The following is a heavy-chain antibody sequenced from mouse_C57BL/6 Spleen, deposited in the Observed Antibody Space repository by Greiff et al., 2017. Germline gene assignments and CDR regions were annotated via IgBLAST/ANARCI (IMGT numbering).Heavy chain of an antibody. Sequence: EVKLMESGGGLVKPGGSLKLSCAASGFTFSDYGMHWVRQAPEKGLEWVAYISSGSSTIYYADTVKGRFTISRDNAKNTLFLQMTSLGSEDTAMYYCARGGLITTVVATDYAMDYWGQGTSVTVSS. J-gene: IGHJ4*01. CDR3: ARGGLITTVVATDYAMDY. CDR1: GFTFSDYG. V-gene: IGHV5-17*01. D-gene: IGHD1-1*01. CDR2: ISSGSSTI.